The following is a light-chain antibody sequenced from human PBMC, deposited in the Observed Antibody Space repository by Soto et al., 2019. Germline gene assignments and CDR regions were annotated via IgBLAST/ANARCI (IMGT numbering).Light chain of an antibody. CDR2: GAS. Sequence: EIVRTQSPATLSVSPGERVSLSCRASQSVDINLAWYQQKPGLAPRLLIYGASTRATGTGDLCSGSCARKFFPPTIGRLEPEYFAVYYCQQYGSSITFGQGTRLEIK. CDR1: QSVDIN. V-gene: IGKV3-20*01. J-gene: IGKJ5*01. CDR3: QQYGSSIT.